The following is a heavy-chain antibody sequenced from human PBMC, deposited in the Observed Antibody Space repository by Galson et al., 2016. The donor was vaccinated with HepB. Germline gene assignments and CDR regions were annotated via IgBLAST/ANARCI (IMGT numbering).Heavy chain of an antibody. Sequence: SLRLSCAASGFIFSTYSMNWVRQAPGKGLEWVSSISSGSAYRYYADSVKGRFTISRDNSKNSLYLQMNSLRAEDTAIYFCARTPGYSGTWYDAFDIWGPGTIVTVSS. CDR2: ISSGSAYR. J-gene: IGHJ3*02. D-gene: IGHD6-13*01. CDR1: GFIFSTYS. V-gene: IGHV3-21*01. CDR3: ARTPGYSGTWYDAFDI.